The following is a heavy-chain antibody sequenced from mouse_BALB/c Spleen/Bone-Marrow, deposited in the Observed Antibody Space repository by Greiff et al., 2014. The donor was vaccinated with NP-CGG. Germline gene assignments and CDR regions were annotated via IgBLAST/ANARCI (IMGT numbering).Heavy chain of an antibody. V-gene: IGHV1S41*01. Sequence: DLVKPGASVKLSCKASGYTFTSYWINWTKQRPGQGLEWIGRIAPGSGSTYYNEIFKGKATLTVDTSSSAAYIQLRSLSSEDSAVYFCARWSAPTRGDYWGQGTTLTVSS. CDR1: GYTFTSYW. D-gene: IGHD6-1*01. J-gene: IGHJ2*01. CDR3: ARWSAPTRGDY. CDR2: IAPGSGST.